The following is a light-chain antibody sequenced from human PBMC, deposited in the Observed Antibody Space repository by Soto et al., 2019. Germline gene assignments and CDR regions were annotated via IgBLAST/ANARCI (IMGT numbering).Light chain of an antibody. V-gene: IGKV3-20*01. Sequence: EIVLTQSPGTLSLSPGEGATLSCRASQSVSSSYLAWYQQKPGQAPRLLIYDASNRATGIPARFSGSGSGTDFTLTISRLEPEDFAVYYCQQYGSSLTWTFGQGTKVDIK. CDR1: QSVSSSY. CDR2: DAS. CDR3: QQYGSSLTWT. J-gene: IGKJ1*01.